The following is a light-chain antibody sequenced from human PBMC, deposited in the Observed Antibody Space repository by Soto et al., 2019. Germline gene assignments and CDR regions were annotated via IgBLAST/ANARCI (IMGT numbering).Light chain of an antibody. CDR1: KNDIGVYDF. CDR2: EVV. V-gene: IGLV2-8*01. CDR3: KSYAGSNTYV. J-gene: IGLJ1*01. Sequence: QSVLTQPPSASGSPGQSVTISCTGTKNDIGVYDFVSWYQHHPGKAPRLIIYEVVQRPSGVPDRFSGSKSGNTASLTVSGLQAADEGDYFCKSYAGSNTYVFGSGTKVP.